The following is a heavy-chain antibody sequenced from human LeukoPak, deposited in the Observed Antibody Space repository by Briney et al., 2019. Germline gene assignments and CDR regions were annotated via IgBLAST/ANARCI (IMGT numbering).Heavy chain of an antibody. CDR2: IRYGGSNK. CDR1: VFTFSSYG. CDR3: AKGGTAMVKNWFDP. J-gene: IGHJ5*02. D-gene: IGHD5-18*01. V-gene: IGHV3-30*02. Sequence: GGSLRLSCAASVFTFSSYGMHWVREAPGKGLEWVALIRYGGSNKYYADSVKGRFTISRDNSKTTLYLQMNSLRAEHTAVYYCAKGGTAMVKNWFDPWGQGTLVTVSS.